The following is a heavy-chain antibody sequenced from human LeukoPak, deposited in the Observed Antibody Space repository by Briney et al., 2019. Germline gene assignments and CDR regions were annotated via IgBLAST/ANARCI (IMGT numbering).Heavy chain of an antibody. CDR2: MNPNSGNT. V-gene: IGHV1-8*01. Sequence: ASVKVSCKASGYTFTSYDINWVRQATGQGLEWMGWMNPNSGNTGYAQKFQGRVTVTRNTSISTAYMELSSLRSEDTAVYYCASSAYYYDSSGYTQHYYGMDVWGQGTTVTVSS. D-gene: IGHD3-22*01. CDR1: GYTFTSYD. J-gene: IGHJ6*02. CDR3: ASSAYYYDSSGYTQHYYGMDV.